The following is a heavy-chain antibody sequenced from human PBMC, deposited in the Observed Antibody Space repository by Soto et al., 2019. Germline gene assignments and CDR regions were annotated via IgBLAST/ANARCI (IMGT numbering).Heavy chain of an antibody. D-gene: IGHD6-19*01. CDR1: GYTFKRYA. V-gene: IGHV1-3*01. Sequence: QVQLVQSGAEVKRPGASVRLSCKTSGYTFKRYAMHWVRQAPGQTLEWMGWINVGNGKAKSAQTFEDRLTNARDTSTTTVYMDLTSLTSEDTAIYFCVREGQWLAGDYWVQGTLVTVSS. CDR2: INVGNGKA. J-gene: IGHJ4*02. CDR3: VREGQWLAGDY.